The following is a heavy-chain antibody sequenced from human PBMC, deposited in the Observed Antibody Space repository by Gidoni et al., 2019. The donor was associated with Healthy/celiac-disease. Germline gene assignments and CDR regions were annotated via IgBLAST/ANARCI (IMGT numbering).Heavy chain of an antibody. CDR2: IYYSGST. J-gene: IGHJ5*02. CDR1: GGSISSSSYY. CDR3: AVVVVVAATGWFDP. V-gene: IGHV4-39*01. D-gene: IGHD2-15*01. Sequence: QLQLQESGPGLVKPSETLSLTCTVSGGSISSSSYYWGWIRQPPGKGLEWIGSIYYSGSTYYNPSLKSRVTISVDTSKNQFSLKLSSVTAADTAVYYCAVVVVVAATGWFDPWGQGTLVTVSS.